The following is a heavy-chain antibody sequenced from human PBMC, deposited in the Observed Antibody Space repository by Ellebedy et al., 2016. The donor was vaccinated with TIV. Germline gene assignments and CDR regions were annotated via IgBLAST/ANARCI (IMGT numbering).Heavy chain of an antibody. Sequence: PGGSLRLSCAASGFSVSSKYMNWVPKAPGQGLEWVAVIYTVGDTHYADSVKGRFTVSRDNSKNTLYLQMNSLRAEETAVYYCATDPDGVYGDTSDYWGRGTLVTVSS. CDR3: ATDPDGVYGDTSDY. D-gene: IGHD4-17*01. CDR2: IYTVGDT. CDR1: GFSVSSKY. J-gene: IGHJ4*02. V-gene: IGHV3-53*01.